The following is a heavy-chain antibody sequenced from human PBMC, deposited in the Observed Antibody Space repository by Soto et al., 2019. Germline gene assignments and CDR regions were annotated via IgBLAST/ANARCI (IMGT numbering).Heavy chain of an antibody. Sequence: QVHLVQSGAEVKKPRSSVKVSCKASGATFSSYAISWVRQAPGQGLEWLEGIIPICGTAHYAQQFQGRVTSTADESTRTAYMELSSLRSEDTAVYYCASAPDYYDSSCYYFGAYSCQGTLVTVSS. D-gene: IGHD3-22*01. CDR3: ASAPDYYDSSCYYFGAY. J-gene: IGHJ4*02. CDR1: GATFSSYA. CDR2: IIPICGTA. V-gene: IGHV1-69*01.